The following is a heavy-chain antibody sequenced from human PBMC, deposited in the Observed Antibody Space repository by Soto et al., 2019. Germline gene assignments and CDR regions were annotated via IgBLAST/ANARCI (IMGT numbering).Heavy chain of an antibody. J-gene: IGHJ3*02. CDR1: GYTFTSYG. D-gene: IGHD3-16*02. Sequence: QVQLVQSGAEVKKPGASVKVSCKASGYTFTSYGISWVRQAPGQGLEWMGWISAYNGNTNYAQKLQGRVTMTTDTSTSTDYMELRSLRSDDTAVYYCARDRITFGGVIVPNDAFDIWGQGTMVTVSS. CDR2: ISAYNGNT. V-gene: IGHV1-18*01. CDR3: ARDRITFGGVIVPNDAFDI.